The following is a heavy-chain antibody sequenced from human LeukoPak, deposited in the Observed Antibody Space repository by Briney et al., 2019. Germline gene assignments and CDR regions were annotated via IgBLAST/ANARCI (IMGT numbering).Heavy chain of an antibody. CDR2: ISSSGSTI. D-gene: IGHD6-19*01. V-gene: IGHV3-11*01. J-gene: IGHJ4*02. CDR3: ARVNSSGWYMAFDY. Sequence: GGSLRLSCAASGFTFSDYYMRWIRPAPGKGPEWGSYISSSGSTIYYADSVKGRFTISRDNAKNSLYLQMNSLRAEDTAVYYCARVNSSGWYMAFDYWGQRTLVTVSS. CDR1: GFTFSDYY.